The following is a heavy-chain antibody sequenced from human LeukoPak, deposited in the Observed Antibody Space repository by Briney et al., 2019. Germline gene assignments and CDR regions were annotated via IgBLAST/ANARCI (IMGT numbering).Heavy chain of an antibody. J-gene: IGHJ3*02. V-gene: IGHV5-51*01. Sequence: GESLKISCKASGYTFTDYWIGWVRQMPGKGLEWMGIVWPVDFRAMYSPSFQGQVTISVDKSITTAYLQWDSLKASDTAMYYCARHTAMAAVGHDAFDRWGQGTMVTVAP. CDR2: VWPVDFRA. D-gene: IGHD6-25*01. CDR3: ARHTAMAAVGHDAFDR. CDR1: GYTFTDYW.